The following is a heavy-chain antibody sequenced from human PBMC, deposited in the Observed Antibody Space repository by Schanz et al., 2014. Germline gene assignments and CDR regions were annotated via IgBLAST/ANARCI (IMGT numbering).Heavy chain of an antibody. CDR3: ARDKGGYYPFDY. CDR2: IKQDESER. J-gene: IGHJ4*02. Sequence: EVQLVESGGGLVQPGGSLRLSCAASGFTFSTYWMSWVRQAPGKGLEWVANIKQDESERSYVDSVKGRFTISRDNAKNSLYRQRNSRRAEDTAVYYCARDKGGYYPFDYWGQGTLVNVSS. V-gene: IGHV3-7*01. CDR1: GFTFSTYW. D-gene: IGHD3-3*01.